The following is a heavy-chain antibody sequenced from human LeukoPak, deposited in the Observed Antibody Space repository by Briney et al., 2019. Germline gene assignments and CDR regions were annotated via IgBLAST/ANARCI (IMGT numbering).Heavy chain of an antibody. CDR1: GYTFTTYG. CDR2: ISTYNGST. D-gene: IGHD3-10*01. V-gene: IGHV1-18*01. CDR3: ARVDYGSGSSGAFDI. Sequence: ASVKVSCKASGYTFTTYGISWVRQAPGQGLEWMGWISTYNGSTNYAQKFQGRVTMTTDTSTSTAYMELRSLRSDDTAVYYCARVDYGSGSSGAFDIWGQGTMVTVSS. J-gene: IGHJ3*02.